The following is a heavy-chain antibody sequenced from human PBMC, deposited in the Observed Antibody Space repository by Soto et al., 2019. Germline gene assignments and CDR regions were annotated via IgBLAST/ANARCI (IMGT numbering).Heavy chain of an antibody. CDR2: ISGSGDNI. J-gene: IGHJ5*02. Sequence: QVQLVESGGGLVKPGGSLRVSCAASGFSFSDYYMTWIRQAPGKGLEWVSYISGSGDNIHYADSVKGRFTISRDNAKNSLYMQMDSLRVEATAVYYCARGACITCYYDDWVDTWGQGTLVTVSS. V-gene: IGHV3-11*01. CDR1: GFSFSDYY. D-gene: IGHD2-15*01. CDR3: ARGACITCYYDDWVDT.